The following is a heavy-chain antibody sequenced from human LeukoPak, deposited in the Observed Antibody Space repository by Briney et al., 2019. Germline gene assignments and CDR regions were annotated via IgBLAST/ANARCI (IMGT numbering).Heavy chain of an antibody. Sequence: PGRSLRLSCAASGFTFSSYGIHWVRQAPGKWLEWVAVIWYDGSNKYYADSVKGRFTISRDNSKNTLYLQMNSLRAEDTAVDYCAREGLAAAANYYFDYWGQGTLVTVSS. CDR2: IWYDGSNK. V-gene: IGHV3-33*01. J-gene: IGHJ4*02. D-gene: IGHD6-13*01. CDR3: AREGLAAAANYYFDY. CDR1: GFTFSSYG.